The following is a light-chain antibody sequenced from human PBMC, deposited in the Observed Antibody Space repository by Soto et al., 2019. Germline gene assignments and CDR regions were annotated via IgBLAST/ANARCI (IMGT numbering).Light chain of an antibody. Sequence: SYELTQPPSVSVAPGETARISCGGNNIGIKTVHWYQQRSGQAPVVVIYYDTDRPSGIPERFSGSNSGNTATLTISRVEAGDEADYYCQVWDSSSDHVIFGGGTKVTVL. J-gene: IGLJ2*01. CDR2: YDT. CDR3: QVWDSSSDHVI. CDR1: NIGIKT. V-gene: IGLV3-21*04.